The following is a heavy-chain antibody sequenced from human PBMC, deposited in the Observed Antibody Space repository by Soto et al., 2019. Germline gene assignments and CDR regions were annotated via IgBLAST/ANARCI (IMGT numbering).Heavy chain of an antibody. V-gene: IGHV3-30*03. CDR2: MAHGGGSN. J-gene: IGHJ6*02. Sequence: PGGSLRLSWAASGFTFNRYGRHWVRQAPGKGPERVAVMAHGGGSNYYADCAKGLFTIPRDNSKSTGYLQMSTMRAEDTAVSYCATGVEYPLPSHHYYAMDIWRQESTVTVSS. D-gene: IGHD2-2*01. CDR1: GFTFNRYG. CDR3: ATGVEYPLPSHHYYAMDI.